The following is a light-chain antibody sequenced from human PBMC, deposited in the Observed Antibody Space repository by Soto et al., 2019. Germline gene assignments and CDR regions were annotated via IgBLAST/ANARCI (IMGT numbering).Light chain of an antibody. CDR2: GAS. J-gene: IGKJ1*01. Sequence: EIVMTQSPATLSLSPGERATLSCRASQSVSNNLAWYQQKPGQAPRLLIYGASTRATGIPARFSGSGSGTEFTLTISSLQSEDFAVYYCQQYNNWPRTFGQGTK. CDR1: QSVSNN. CDR3: QQYNNWPRT. V-gene: IGKV3-15*01.